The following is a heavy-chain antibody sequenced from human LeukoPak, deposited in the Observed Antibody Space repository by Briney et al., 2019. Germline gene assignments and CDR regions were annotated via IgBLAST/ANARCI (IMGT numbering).Heavy chain of an antibody. V-gene: IGHV1-8*01. CDR2: MNPNSGNT. D-gene: IGHD4-23*01. CDR1: GYTFANYD. J-gene: IGHJ4*02. Sequence: ASVKVSCKASGYTFANYDINWVRQATGQGLEWMGWMNPNSGNTGYAQKFQGRVTMTRNTSISTAYMELSSLRSEDTAVYYCARTHYGGNSLVYWGQGTLVTVSS. CDR3: ARTHYGGNSLVY.